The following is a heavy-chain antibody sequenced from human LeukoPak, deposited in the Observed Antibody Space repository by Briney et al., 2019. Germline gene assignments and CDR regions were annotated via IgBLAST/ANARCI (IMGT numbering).Heavy chain of an antibody. CDR2: IHYSGST. V-gene: IGHV4-59*11. Sequence: PSETLSLTCNVSGGSISSHYWSWIRQPPGKGLEWIAYIHYSGSTDYNPSLTSRVTISVDTSKNQFSLKLTSVTAADTAVYYCARSLSTGPSAAGDAFYFYYGMDVWGQGTTVTVSS. D-gene: IGHD6-13*01. CDR3: ARSLSTGPSAAGDAFYFYYGMDV. J-gene: IGHJ6*02. CDR1: GGSISSHY.